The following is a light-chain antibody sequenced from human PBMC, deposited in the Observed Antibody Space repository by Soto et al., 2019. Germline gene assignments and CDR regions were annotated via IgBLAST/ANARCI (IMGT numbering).Light chain of an antibody. CDR2: DVN. Sequence: QSVLTQPRSVSGSPGQSVTISCTGTSSDVGAYNFVSWYQQHPGKAPELMIYDVNQRPSGVPGRFSGSKSGNTASLTISGLQAEDEADYYCCSFAGTYIHYVFGTGTKVTVL. V-gene: IGLV2-11*01. J-gene: IGLJ1*01. CDR3: CSFAGTYIHYV. CDR1: SSDVGAYNF.